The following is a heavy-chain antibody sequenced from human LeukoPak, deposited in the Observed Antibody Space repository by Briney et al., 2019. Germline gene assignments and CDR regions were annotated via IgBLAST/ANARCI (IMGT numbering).Heavy chain of an antibody. CDR2: IKQDGSEK. CDR1: GFSVSGYW. Sequence: GGSLRLSCAVSGFSVSGYWMTWVRQAPGKGLEWVANIKQDGSEKNYVDSVKGRFTISRDNAKNTLYLQMKSLRAEDTAVYYCARDTYQPSLIDYWGQGTLVTVSS. CDR3: ARDTYQPSLIDY. J-gene: IGHJ4*02. V-gene: IGHV3-7*01. D-gene: IGHD2-2*01.